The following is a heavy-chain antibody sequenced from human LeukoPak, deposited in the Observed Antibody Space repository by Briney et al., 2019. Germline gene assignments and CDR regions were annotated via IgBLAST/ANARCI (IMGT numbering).Heavy chain of an antibody. CDR1: GFTFSSYA. D-gene: IGHD4-17*01. J-gene: IGHJ4*02. Sequence: PGGSLRLSCAASGFTFSSYAMSWVRQAPGKGLEWVSAISGSGGSTYYADSVKGRFTTSRDNSKNTLYLQMNSLRAEDTAVYYCANLYTVTTPFDYWGQGTLVTVSS. CDR3: ANLYTVTTPFDY. V-gene: IGHV3-23*01. CDR2: ISGSGGST.